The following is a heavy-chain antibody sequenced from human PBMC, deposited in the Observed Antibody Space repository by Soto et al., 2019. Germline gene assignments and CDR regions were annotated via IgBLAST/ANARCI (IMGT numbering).Heavy chain of an antibody. Sequence: QVQLQQWGAGLLKPSETLSLTCVVYGGSFSDYFLTWIRLPPGKGLEWIGEINHSGIVKYNPSLKRRVPMSLHTSTKQFSRQWTSVTPADMAVYFCARGQSLTMYRGVPLPPYSSYRDVWGKGNTVTVSS. J-gene: IGHJ6*03. CDR1: GGSFSDYF. V-gene: IGHV4-34*01. CDR3: ARGQSLTMYRGVPLPPYSSYRDV. CDR2: INHSGIV. D-gene: IGHD3-10*01.